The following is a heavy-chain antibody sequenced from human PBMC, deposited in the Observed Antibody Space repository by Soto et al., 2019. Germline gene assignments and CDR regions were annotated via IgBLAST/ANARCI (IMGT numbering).Heavy chain of an antibody. CDR3: AKEDIDHYDTSGYFDC. Sequence: PGGSLRLSCAASGFTFSNYGMHWVRQAPGKGLEWVAVISFDGSRAYYADSVKGRYTISRDNSQNTLFLQMNSLRAEDTAVYYCAKEDIDHYDTSGYFDCWGQGTLVTVSS. J-gene: IGHJ5*01. CDR2: ISFDGSRA. D-gene: IGHD3-22*01. V-gene: IGHV3-30*18. CDR1: GFTFSNYG.